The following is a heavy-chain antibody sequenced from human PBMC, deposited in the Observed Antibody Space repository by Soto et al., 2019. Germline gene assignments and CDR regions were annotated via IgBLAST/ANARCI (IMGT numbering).Heavy chain of an antibody. CDR3: ARGLDSSGDY. CDR1: GGSFSNYY. V-gene: IGHV4-34*01. D-gene: IGHD6-25*01. J-gene: IGHJ4*02. CDR2: INHGGNT. Sequence: QVLLQQWGAGLLKPSETLSLTCAVYGGSFSNYYWSWIRQPPGKGLEWIGEINHGGNTNYNPSLKSRVTISVDTSKNQFSLKLSSVTAADTAVYYCARGLDSSGDYWGQGTLVTVSS.